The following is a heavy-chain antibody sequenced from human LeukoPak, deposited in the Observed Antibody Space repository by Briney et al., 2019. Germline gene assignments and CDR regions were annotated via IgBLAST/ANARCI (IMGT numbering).Heavy chain of an antibody. D-gene: IGHD2-15*01. CDR2: IYYSGST. Sequence: SETLSLTCTVSGGSISSYYWSWIRQPPGKGLEWIGYIYYSGSTNYNPPLKSRVTISVDTSKNQFSLKLSSVTAADTAMYYCARRLLGYCSGGSCYSGYFQHWGQGTLVTVSS. CDR1: GGSISSYY. J-gene: IGHJ1*01. CDR3: ARRLLGYCSGGSCYSGYFQH. V-gene: IGHV4-59*12.